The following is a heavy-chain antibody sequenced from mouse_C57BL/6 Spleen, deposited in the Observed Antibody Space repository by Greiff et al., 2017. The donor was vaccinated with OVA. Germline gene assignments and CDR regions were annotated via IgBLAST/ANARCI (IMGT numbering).Heavy chain of an antibody. CDR3: AAIYYGYGWFAY. D-gene: IGHD2-2*01. J-gene: IGHJ3*01. Sequence: DVQLQESGPELVKPGASVKISCKASGYSFTGYYMNWVKQSPEKSLEWIGEINPSTGGTTYNQKFKAKATLTVDKSSSTAYMQLKSLTSEDSAVYYCAAIYYGYGWFAYWGQGTLVTVSA. CDR1: GYSFTGYY. V-gene: IGHV1-42*01. CDR2: INPSTGGT.